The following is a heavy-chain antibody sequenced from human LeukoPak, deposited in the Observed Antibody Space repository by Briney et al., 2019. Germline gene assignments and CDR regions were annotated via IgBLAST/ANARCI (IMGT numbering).Heavy chain of an antibody. Sequence: GGSLRLSCAASGFTFSSDAMTWIRQSPGKGPEWISYVMSGRGSTNYADSVKGRFTISRDNAKNSVALQLDGLRADDTAVYFCTRERRGSYYAFESWGQGTLVTVSS. V-gene: IGHV3-11*05. CDR2: VMSGRGST. CDR1: GFTFSSDA. CDR3: TRERRGSYYAFES. D-gene: IGHD3-16*01. J-gene: IGHJ4*02.